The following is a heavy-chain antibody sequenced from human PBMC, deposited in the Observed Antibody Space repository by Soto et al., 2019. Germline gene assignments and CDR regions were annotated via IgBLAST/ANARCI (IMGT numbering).Heavy chain of an antibody. Sequence: EVHLVESGGGLVKPGGSLRLSCAVSGFTFSSCTMNWVRQAPGKGLEWVSSISPSTSHIYYADSVKGRFTISRDNAKNSLLLQMTSLRAEDTAVYSCAGCSGGACPQTCGMDVWGQGTTVTVSS. CDR3: AGCSGGACPQTCGMDV. CDR1: GFTFSSCT. CDR2: ISPSTSHI. J-gene: IGHJ6*02. V-gene: IGHV3-21*01. D-gene: IGHD2-15*01.